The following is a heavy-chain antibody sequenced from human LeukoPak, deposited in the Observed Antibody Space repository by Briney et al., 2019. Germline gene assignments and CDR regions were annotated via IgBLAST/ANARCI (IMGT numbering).Heavy chain of an antibody. D-gene: IGHD3-22*01. CDR1: GGSISSSSYY. Sequence: SETLSLTCTVSGGSISSSSYYWGWIRQPPGKGLEWIGSIYYSGSTYYNPSLKSRVTISVDTSKNQFSLKLSCVTAADTAVYYCAKAGSYYDTLYDAWGQGTLVTVSS. CDR2: IYYSGST. V-gene: IGHV4-39*07. CDR3: AKAGSYYDTLYDA. J-gene: IGHJ5*02.